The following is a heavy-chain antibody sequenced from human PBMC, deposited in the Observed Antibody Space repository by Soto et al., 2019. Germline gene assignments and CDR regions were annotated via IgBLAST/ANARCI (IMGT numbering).Heavy chain of an antibody. CDR1: GFTFSDYV. Sequence: GGSLRLSCEASGFTFSDYVMNWVRQAPGKGLEWVSIINPNDIHTNYAYSVRVRFTISIDNSNNTLYLQMNSLIAEDTAIYYCTRLLPTGGDTHYYGMDXWGQGTTVTVS. J-gene: IGHJ6*02. CDR3: TRLLPTGGDTHYYGMDX. V-gene: IGHV3-23*01. CDR2: INPNDIHT. D-gene: IGHD2-21*01.